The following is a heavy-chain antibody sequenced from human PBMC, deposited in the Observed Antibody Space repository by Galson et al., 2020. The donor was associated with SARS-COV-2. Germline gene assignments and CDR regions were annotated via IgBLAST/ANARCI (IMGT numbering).Heavy chain of an antibody. V-gene: IGHV3-64*01. J-gene: IGHJ4*02. CDR3: ARGGVEYGGKIANFDY. D-gene: IGHD2-15*01. Sequence: CAAPGFTIRTYAMHWVRQAPGKGLEYASAISSNGGSTYYANSVKGRFTITRDNSKNTLYLQMGRLRAEDMAVYYCARGGVEYGGKIANFDYWGQGTLVTVSS. CDR1: GFTIRTYA. CDR2: ISSNGGST.